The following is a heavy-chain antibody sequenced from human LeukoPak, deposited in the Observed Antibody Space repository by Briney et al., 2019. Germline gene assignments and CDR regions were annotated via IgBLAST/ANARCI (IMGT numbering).Heavy chain of an antibody. J-gene: IGHJ3*02. CDR3: ARVTVAFDI. V-gene: IGHV4-59*12. CDR2: IYYSGST. D-gene: IGHD4-17*01. CDR1: GGSISSYY. Sequence: SETLSLTCTVSGGSISSYYWSWIRQPPGKGLEWIGYIYYSGSTYYNPSLKSRVTISVDTSKNQFSLKLSSVTAADTAVYYCARVTVAFDIWGQGSMVTVSS.